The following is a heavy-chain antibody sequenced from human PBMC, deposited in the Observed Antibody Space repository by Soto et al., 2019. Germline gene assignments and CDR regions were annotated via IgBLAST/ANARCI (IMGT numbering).Heavy chain of an antibody. CDR3: AAGEGGELSLEDY. J-gene: IGHJ4*02. V-gene: IGHV1-69*02. CDR1: GGTFSSYT. Sequence: QVQLVQSGAEVKKPGSSVKVSCKASGGTFSSYTISWVRQAPGQGLEWMGRIIPILGIANYAQKFQGRVTIPAEKSTSTAYMELSSLRSEDTAVYYCAAGEGGELSLEDYWGQGTLVTVSS. D-gene: IGHD3-16*02. CDR2: IIPILGIA.